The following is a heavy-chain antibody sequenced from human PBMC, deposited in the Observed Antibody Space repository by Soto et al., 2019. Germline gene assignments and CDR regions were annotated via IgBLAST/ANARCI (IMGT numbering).Heavy chain of an antibody. J-gene: IGHJ4*02. Sequence: SETLSLTCSVSGGSISSYYWSWIRQPAGKGLEWIGRIYTSGSPNYNPSLKSRVTMSVDTSKNQFSLNLRSVTAADTAVYYCARAWAAAGTEPYYFDYWGQGTLVTVSS. D-gene: IGHD6-13*01. CDR3: ARAWAAAGTEPYYFDY. CDR1: GGSISSYY. CDR2: IYTSGSP. V-gene: IGHV4-4*07.